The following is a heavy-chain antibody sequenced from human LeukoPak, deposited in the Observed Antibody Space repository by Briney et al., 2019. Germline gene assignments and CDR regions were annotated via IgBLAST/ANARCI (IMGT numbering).Heavy chain of an antibody. CDR2: MGTAGDT. D-gene: IGHD1-1*01. CDR3: ARVAKERVGGVYYFDS. V-gene: IGHV3-13*01. J-gene: IGHJ4*02. Sequence: QPGGSVSLFCAVSLFIFKDWYMHGARRARARAREGVLAMGTAGDTYYPGSVKGRFTISRENAKNSLYLQMNSLRAGDTAVYYCARVAKERVGGVYYFDSWGQGTLVTVSS. CDR1: LFIFKDWY.